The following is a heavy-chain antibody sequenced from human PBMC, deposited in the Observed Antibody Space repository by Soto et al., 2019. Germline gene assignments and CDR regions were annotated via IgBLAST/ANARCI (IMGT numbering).Heavy chain of an antibody. CDR1: GYTFTGYY. Sequence: ASVKVSCRASGYTFTGYYIHWVRQAPGQGLEWMGWINPNSGGTNYAQKFQGRVTMTRDTSISTAYMELSRLRSDDTAVYYCARVQGPLGWFDPWGQGTLVTVSS. J-gene: IGHJ5*02. CDR2: INPNSGGT. D-gene: IGHD1-26*01. V-gene: IGHV1-2*02. CDR3: ARVQGPLGWFDP.